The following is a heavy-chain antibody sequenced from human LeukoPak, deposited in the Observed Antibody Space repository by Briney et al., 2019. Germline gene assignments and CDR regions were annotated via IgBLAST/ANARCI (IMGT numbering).Heavy chain of an antibody. Sequence: SETLSLTCSVSGYSISSGYYWGWIRQPPGKGLEWIGSIYHSGSTYYNPSLKSRVTISVDTSKNQFSLKLTSVTAADTAVYYFARAYGGNSQYFQHWGQGTLVTVSS. D-gene: IGHD4-23*01. V-gene: IGHV4-38-2*02. CDR1: GYSISSGYY. CDR2: IYHSGST. J-gene: IGHJ1*01. CDR3: ARAYGGNSQYFQH.